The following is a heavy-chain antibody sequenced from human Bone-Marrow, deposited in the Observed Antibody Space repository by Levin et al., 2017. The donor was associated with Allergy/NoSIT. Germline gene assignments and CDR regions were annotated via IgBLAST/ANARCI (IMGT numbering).Heavy chain of an antibody. CDR3: ARDGVVATNH. J-gene: IGHJ4*02. CDR1: GFTISTNY. Sequence: GGSLRLSCAASGFTISTNYMSWVRQVPGKGLEWVSIIHSGGRKNYADSVKGRFTISRDNYNNTLYLQMNSLRGEDTAIYYCARDGVVATNHWGQGTLVIVSS. V-gene: IGHV3-66*01. D-gene: IGHD5-12*01. CDR2: IHSGGRK.